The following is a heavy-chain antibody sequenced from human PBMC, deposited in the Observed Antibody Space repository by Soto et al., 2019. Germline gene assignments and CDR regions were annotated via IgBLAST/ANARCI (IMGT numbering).Heavy chain of an antibody. CDR2: IYSTGST. D-gene: IGHD2-15*01. J-gene: IGHJ4*02. Sequence: SETLSLTCTVSGDSIIGHYWSWIRQPPGRGLEWVGYIYSTGSTNYNPSLKSRVTISLDTSKAQVSLRLSSVTAADTAVYYCARADPGSAPFDFWGQGTVVTVSS. V-gene: IGHV4-59*08. CDR3: ARADPGSAPFDF. CDR1: GDSIIGHY.